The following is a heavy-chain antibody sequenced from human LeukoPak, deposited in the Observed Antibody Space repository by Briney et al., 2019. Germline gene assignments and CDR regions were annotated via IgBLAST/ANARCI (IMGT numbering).Heavy chain of an antibody. Sequence: SETLSLTCTVSGASISSHYWSWIRQPPGKGLECIGDFSNSGSTNYNPSLKSRVTISVDTSKTQFSLKLTSVTAADTAVYYCARAGGVHDTPMDLDYWGQGTLVTVSS. CDR3: ARAGGVHDTPMDLDY. V-gene: IGHV4-59*11. CDR2: FSNSGST. CDR1: GASISSHY. D-gene: IGHD5-18*01. J-gene: IGHJ4*02.